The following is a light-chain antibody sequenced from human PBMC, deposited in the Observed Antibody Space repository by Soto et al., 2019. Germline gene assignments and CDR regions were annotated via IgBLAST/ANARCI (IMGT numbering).Light chain of an antibody. CDR2: DAS. Sequence: DIQITQSPSTLSASVGDRVTITCRASQSVSGWLAWYQQKPGKAPKLLIYDASSLESGVPSRFSGSGSGTEFTLTISSLQPDDFATYYCQQYNSYLLTFGGGTKVDIK. CDR1: QSVSGW. V-gene: IGKV1-5*01. J-gene: IGKJ4*01. CDR3: QQYNSYLLT.